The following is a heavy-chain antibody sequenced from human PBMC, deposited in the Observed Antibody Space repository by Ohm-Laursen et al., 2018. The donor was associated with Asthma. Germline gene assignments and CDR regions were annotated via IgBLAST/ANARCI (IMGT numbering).Heavy chain of an antibody. Sequence: SLRLSCAASGFTFSSYGMHWVRQAPGKGLEWVAVISYDGSNKYYADSVKGRFTISRDNSKNMLYLQMNGLRAEDTAVYYCAKGPVSNWGQGTLVTVSS. CDR1: GFTFSSYG. CDR3: AKGPVSN. J-gene: IGHJ4*02. V-gene: IGHV3-30*18. CDR2: ISYDGSNK.